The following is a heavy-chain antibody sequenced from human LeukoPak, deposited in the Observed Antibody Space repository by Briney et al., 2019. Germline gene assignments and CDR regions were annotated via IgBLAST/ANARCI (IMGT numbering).Heavy chain of an antibody. Sequence: PGGSLRLSRGASGFTFSSYAMNWVRQAPGKEMEWVSSITGNTGNTYVAEPVKGRFTISRDNSRNTLYLQMNTLRAEDTAIYYCAKGTLGSCAGARCYPFDHWGQGALVTVSS. D-gene: IGHD2-8*02. CDR1: GFTFSSYA. CDR2: ITGNTGNT. CDR3: AKGTLGSCAGARCYPFDH. V-gene: IGHV3-23*01. J-gene: IGHJ4*02.